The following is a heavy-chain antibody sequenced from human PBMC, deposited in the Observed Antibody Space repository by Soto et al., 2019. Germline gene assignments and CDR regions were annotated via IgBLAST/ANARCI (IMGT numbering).Heavy chain of an antibody. Sequence: GASVKVSCKASGYTFTSYDINWVRQATGQGLEWMGWMNPNSGNTGYAQKFQGRVTMTRNTSISTAYMELSSLRPEDTAVYYCARGRGGIVYYYYYYMDVWGKGTTVTVSS. D-gene: IGHD3-16*02. CDR2: MNPNSGNT. CDR3: ARGRGGIVYYYYYYMDV. V-gene: IGHV1-8*01. CDR1: GYTFTSYD. J-gene: IGHJ6*03.